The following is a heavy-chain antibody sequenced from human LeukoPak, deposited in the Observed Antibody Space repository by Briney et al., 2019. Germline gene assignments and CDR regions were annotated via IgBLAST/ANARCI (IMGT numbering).Heavy chain of an antibody. CDR1: GFTFSNYN. D-gene: IGHD3-22*01. CDR2: IRGSSTSM. CDR3: ASSINSDSSGHDDY. J-gene: IGHJ4*02. V-gene: IGHV3-21*04. Sequence: PGGSLRLSCAASGFTFSNYNVNWVRQAPGKGLEWVSSIRGSSTSMYYADSVKGRFTISRDNSKNTLYLQMNSLRAEDTAVYYCASSINSDSSGHDDYWGQGTLVTVSS.